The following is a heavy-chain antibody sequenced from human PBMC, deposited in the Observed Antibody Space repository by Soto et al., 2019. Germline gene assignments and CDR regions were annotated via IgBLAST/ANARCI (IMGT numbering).Heavy chain of an antibody. D-gene: IGHD6-13*01. Sequence: PGESLKISCKGSGYSFTSYWISWVRQVPGKGLEWMGRIDPSDSYTNYSPSFQGHVTISADKSISTAYLQWSSLKASDTAMYYCARIGSSSWYYGMDVWGQGTTVTVSS. V-gene: IGHV5-10-1*01. CDR3: ARIGSSSWYYGMDV. J-gene: IGHJ6*02. CDR1: GYSFTSYW. CDR2: IDPSDSYT.